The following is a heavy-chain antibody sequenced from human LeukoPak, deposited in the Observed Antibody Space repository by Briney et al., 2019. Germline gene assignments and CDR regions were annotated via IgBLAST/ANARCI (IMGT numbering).Heavy chain of an antibody. J-gene: IGHJ4*02. CDR3: ARGHWGLDY. D-gene: IGHD7-27*01. CDR2: IRYDGSNK. Sequence: GGSLRLSCAASGFIFNTYVMHWVRQAPGKGLEWLAFIRYDGSNKYYADSVKGRFTISRDNSKNTLYLQMNSLRAEDTAVYYCARGHWGLDYWGRGTLVTVSS. V-gene: IGHV3-30*02. CDR1: GFIFNTYV.